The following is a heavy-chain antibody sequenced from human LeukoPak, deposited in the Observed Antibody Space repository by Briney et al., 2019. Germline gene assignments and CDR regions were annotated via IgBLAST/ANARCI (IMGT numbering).Heavy chain of an antibody. CDR1: GFTFSNYA. CDR2: VSYDGSNK. Sequence: KTGGSLRLSCAASGFTFSNYAMSWVRQAPGKGLEWVAVVSYDGSNKYYADSVKGRFTISRDNSKNTLYLQMNSLRAEDTAVYYCARDSIMVRGGIWGQGTLVTVSS. D-gene: IGHD3-10*01. V-gene: IGHV3-30-3*01. J-gene: IGHJ4*02. CDR3: ARDSIMVRGGI.